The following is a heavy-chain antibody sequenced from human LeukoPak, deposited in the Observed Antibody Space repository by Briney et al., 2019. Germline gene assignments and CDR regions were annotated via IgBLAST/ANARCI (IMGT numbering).Heavy chain of an antibody. Sequence: PGGSLRLSCSASGFTFTDYWMSWVRQAPGKGLEWVANIKRDESEKYYVDSVKGRFTISRDNPKKSVYLQMNSLRAEDTAIYYCARDVSVSGMDVWGQGTTVIVSS. CDR2: IKRDESEK. CDR3: ARDVSVSGMDV. J-gene: IGHJ6*02. V-gene: IGHV3-7*01. D-gene: IGHD5/OR15-5a*01. CDR1: GFTFTDYW.